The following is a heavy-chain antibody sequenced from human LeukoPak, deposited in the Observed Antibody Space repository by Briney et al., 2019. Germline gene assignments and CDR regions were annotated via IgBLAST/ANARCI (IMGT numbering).Heavy chain of an antibody. CDR1: GGTFSSYA. V-gene: IGHV1-69*05. CDR2: IIPIFGTA. Sequence: GASVKVSCKASGGTFSSYAISWVRQAPGQGLEWMGRIIPIFGTANYAQKFRGRVTITTDESTSTAYMELSSLRSEDTAVYYCARVYNSGYDRPGFFDYWGQGTLVTVSS. J-gene: IGHJ4*02. D-gene: IGHD5-12*01. CDR3: ARVYNSGYDRPGFFDY.